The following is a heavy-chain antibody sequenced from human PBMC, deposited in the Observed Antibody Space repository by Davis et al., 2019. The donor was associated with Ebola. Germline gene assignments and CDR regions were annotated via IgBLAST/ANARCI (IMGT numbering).Heavy chain of an antibody. CDR1: GFTFSSYG. V-gene: IGHV3-30*18. CDR3: AKDLPSYYYDSSGYLDY. D-gene: IGHD3-22*01. CDR2: ISYDGSNK. J-gene: IGHJ4*02. Sequence: GESLKISCAASGFTFSSYGMHWVRQAPGKGLEWVAVISYDGSNKYYADSVKGRFTISRDNSKNTLYLQMNSLRAEDTAVYYCAKDLPSYYYDSSGYLDYWGQGTLVTVSS.